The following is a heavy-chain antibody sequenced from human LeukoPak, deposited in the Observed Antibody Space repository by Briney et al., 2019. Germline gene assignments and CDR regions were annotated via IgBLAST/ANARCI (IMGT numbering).Heavy chain of an antibody. V-gene: IGHV1-46*01. CDR2: INPSGGST. J-gene: IGHJ4*02. CDR1: GYTFTSYY. D-gene: IGHD6-13*01. Sequence: ASVKVSCKASGYTFTSYYMHWVRQAPGQGLEWMGIINPSGGSTSYAQKFQGRVTITADESTSTAYMELSSLRSEDTAVYYCARESASGSSWSVVWGWPFDYWGQGTLVTVPS. CDR3: ARESASGSSWSVVWGWPFDY.